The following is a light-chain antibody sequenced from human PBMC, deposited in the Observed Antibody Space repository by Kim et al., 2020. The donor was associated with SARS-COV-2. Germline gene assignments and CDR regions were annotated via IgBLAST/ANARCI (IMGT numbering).Light chain of an antibody. CDR2: AVS. CDR1: QAIRND. Sequence: AIQMTQSPSSLSASVGDRVTITCRASQAIRNDLGWYQQKPGKAPKFLIYAVSSLQSGVPSRFSVSGSGTDFTLTIINLQPEDLATYYCQQEYDYPPTFGPGTKVEIK. CDR3: QQEYDYPPT. J-gene: IGKJ1*01. V-gene: IGKV1-6*01.